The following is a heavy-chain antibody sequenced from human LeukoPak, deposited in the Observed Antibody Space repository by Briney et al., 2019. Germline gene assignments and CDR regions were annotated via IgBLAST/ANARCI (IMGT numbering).Heavy chain of an antibody. CDR3: ARVSSSGWRQFKGNDAFDI. Sequence: GGSLRLSCAASGFTFSSYWMHWVRQAPGKGLVWVSRINSDGSSRNYADSVKGRFTISRDNAKNTLYLQMHSLRAEDTAVYYCARVSSSGWRQFKGNDAFDIWGQGTLVTVSS. V-gene: IGHV3-74*01. CDR2: INSDGSSR. D-gene: IGHD6-19*01. CDR1: GFTFSSYW. J-gene: IGHJ3*02.